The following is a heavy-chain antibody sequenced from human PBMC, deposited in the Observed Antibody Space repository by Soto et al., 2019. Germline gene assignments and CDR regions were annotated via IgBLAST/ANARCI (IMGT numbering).Heavy chain of an antibody. Sequence: QVQLQESGPGLVKPSETLSLTCTVSGGSISSYYWSWIRQPAGKGLEWIGRIYTSGSTNYNPSLKSRVTMSVDTSKNQFSLKLSSVTAADTAVYYCAREGLYDFWSGYYFLYYFDYWGQGTLVTVSS. CDR3: AREGLYDFWSGYYFLYYFDY. J-gene: IGHJ4*02. D-gene: IGHD3-3*01. CDR1: GGSISSYY. CDR2: IYTSGST. V-gene: IGHV4-4*07.